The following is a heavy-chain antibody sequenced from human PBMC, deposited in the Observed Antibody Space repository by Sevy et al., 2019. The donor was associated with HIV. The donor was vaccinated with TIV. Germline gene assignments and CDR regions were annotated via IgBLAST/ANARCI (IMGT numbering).Heavy chain of an antibody. CDR2: ISNSGSDT. CDR1: GFTFSSYA. D-gene: IGHD3-16*01. Sequence: GGSLRLSCAASGFTFSSYAMHWVRQAPGKGLEWVSAISNSGSDTKYAGSVKGRFTISRDNSKNTLYVQMDSLSAEDGDGGRVKNKEGPVKGGFTIYRDNSKNTMDVQMNSLSAEATAVYYCAKARITVIGDAFDLWGQGTMVTVSS. V-gene: IGHV3-23*01. J-gene: IGHJ3*01. CDR3: KNKEGPVKGGFTIYRDNSKNTMDVQMNSLSAEATAVYYCAKARITVIGDAFDL.